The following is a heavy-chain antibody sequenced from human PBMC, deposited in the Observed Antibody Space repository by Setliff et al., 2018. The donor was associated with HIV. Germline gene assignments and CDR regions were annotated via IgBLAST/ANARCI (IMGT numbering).Heavy chain of an antibody. V-gene: IGHV4-59*11. CDR1: GGSISSHY. D-gene: IGHD6-13*01. CDR3: ARGFGSSWGGNYYYYYMDV. CDR2: IYYSGST. Sequence: ASETLSLTCTVSGGSISSHYWSWIRQPPGKGLEWIGYIYYSGSTNYNPSLKSRVTISVDTSRNQFSLKLSSVTAADTAVYYCARGFGSSWGGNYYYYYMDVWGKGTTVT. J-gene: IGHJ6*03.